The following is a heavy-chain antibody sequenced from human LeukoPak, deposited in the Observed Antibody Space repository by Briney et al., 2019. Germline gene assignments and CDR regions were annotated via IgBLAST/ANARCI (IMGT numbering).Heavy chain of an antibody. D-gene: IGHD1-26*01. Sequence: ASVKVSCKASGGTFSSYAISWVRQAPGQGREWMGGIIPIFDRPNYAQKFEGRVTITADKSTNTTYMEISSLTSDDTAVYYCARDAQWEIRAFDVWGRGTMVIVSS. CDR3: ARDAQWEIRAFDV. CDR2: IIPIFDRP. J-gene: IGHJ3*01. V-gene: IGHV1-69*06. CDR1: GGTFSSYA.